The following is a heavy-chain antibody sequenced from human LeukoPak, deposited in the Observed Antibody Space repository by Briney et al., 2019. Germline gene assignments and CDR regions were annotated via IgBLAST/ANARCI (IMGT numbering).Heavy chain of an antibody. V-gene: IGHV1-18*01. J-gene: IGHJ4*02. Sequence: ASVNVSCTASGYTFTSYGISWVRQAPGQGLEWMGWISAYNGNTNYAQKLQGRVTMTTDTSTSTAYMELRSLRSDDTTVYYCARASGSYYFDYWGQGTLVTVSS. CDR3: ARASGSYYFDY. CDR2: ISAYNGNT. D-gene: IGHD1-26*01. CDR1: GYTFTSYG.